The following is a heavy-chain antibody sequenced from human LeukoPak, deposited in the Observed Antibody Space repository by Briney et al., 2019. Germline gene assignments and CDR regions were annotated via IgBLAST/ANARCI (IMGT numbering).Heavy chain of an antibody. CDR2: IIPIFGTA. Sequence: SVKVSCKASGGTFSSYAISWVRQAPGQGLEWMGGIIPIFGTANYAQKFQGRVTITTDESTSTAYMELSSLRSGDTAVYYCAGSGRGYSGSYYGDWGQGTLVTVSS. CDR3: AGSGRGYSGSYYGD. V-gene: IGHV1-69*05. D-gene: IGHD1-26*01. CDR1: GGTFSSYA. J-gene: IGHJ1*01.